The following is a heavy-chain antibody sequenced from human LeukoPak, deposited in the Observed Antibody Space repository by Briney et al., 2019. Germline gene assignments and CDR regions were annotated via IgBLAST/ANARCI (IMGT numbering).Heavy chain of an antibody. CDR3: ATGWSGYYWTT. V-gene: IGHV4-34*01. J-gene: IGHJ5*02. D-gene: IGHD3-3*01. CDR2: INHSGST. Sequence: PSETLSLTCAVYGGSFSGYYWSWIRQPPGKGLEWIGEINHSGSTNYNPSLKSRVTISVDTSKNQFSLKLNSVTAADTAVYYCATGWSGYYWTTWGQGTLVAVPS. CDR1: GGSFSGYY.